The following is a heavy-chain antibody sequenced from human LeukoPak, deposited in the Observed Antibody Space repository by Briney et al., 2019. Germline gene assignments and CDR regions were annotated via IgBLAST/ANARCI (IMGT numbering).Heavy chain of an antibody. CDR3: ARDPDLAAAGAFDI. V-gene: IGHV1-18*01. J-gene: IGHJ3*02. D-gene: IGHD6-13*01. Sequence: ASVKVSCKASGYTFTNYGISWVRQAPGQGLEWMGWISAYNGNTNYAQKLQGRVTMTTDTSTRTAYMELRSLRFDDTAVYYCARDPDLAAAGAFDIWGQGTMVTVSS. CDR2: ISAYNGNT. CDR1: GYTFTNYG.